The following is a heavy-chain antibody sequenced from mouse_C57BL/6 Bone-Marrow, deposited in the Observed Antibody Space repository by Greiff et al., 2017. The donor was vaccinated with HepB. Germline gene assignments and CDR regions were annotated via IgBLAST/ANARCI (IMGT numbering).Heavy chain of an antibody. CDR3: ARDYYDFDD. Sequence: EVKLMESGGGLVKPGGSLKLSCAASGFTFSSYAMSWVRQTPEKRLEWVATISDGGSYTYYPDNVKGRFTISRDNAKNNLYLQMSHLKSEDTAMYYCARDYYDFDDWGQGTTLTVSS. CDR2: ISDGGSYT. V-gene: IGHV5-4*01. CDR1: GFTFSSYA. D-gene: IGHD2-4*01. J-gene: IGHJ2*01.